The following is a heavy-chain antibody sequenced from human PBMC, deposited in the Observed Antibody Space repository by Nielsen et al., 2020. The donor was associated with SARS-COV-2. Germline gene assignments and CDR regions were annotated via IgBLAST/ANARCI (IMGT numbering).Heavy chain of an antibody. Sequence: GESLKISCTASGFTLSKYEMKWVRQAPGKGLEWVSAISSSTYYADSVKGRFTVSRDNSKNTLYLQMNSLRAEDTAVYYCAKRSGYTSGWYGDYWGQGTLVTVSS. J-gene: IGHJ4*02. CDR2: ISSST. V-gene: IGHV3-23*01. D-gene: IGHD6-19*01. CDR3: AKRSGYTSGWYGDY. CDR1: GFTLSKYE.